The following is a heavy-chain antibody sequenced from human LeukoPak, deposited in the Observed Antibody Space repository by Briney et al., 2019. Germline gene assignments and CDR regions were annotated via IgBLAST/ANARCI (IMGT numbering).Heavy chain of an antibody. D-gene: IGHD2-2*01. J-gene: IGHJ4*02. V-gene: IGHV3-30*02. CDR1: GFTLRSYA. CDR3: ARGNREDSQWAVAAVEIDY. CDR2: MRDYESDT. Sequence: GESLKISCIVSGFTLRSYAMHLVRQALGKGLEWLASMRDYESDTSRSDSVKGRFTISRGNSKNTLYLQMNSLSAEDTAIYYCARGNREDSQWAVAAVEIDYWGQGTLVTVSS.